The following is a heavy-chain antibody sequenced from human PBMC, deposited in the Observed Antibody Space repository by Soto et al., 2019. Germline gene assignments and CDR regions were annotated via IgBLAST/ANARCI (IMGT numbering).Heavy chain of an antibody. J-gene: IGHJ4*02. Sequence: GPGPGKASETLSLTCAVYGGSFSGFSWSWIRQPPGKGLEWIGEINHSGGIDYNPSLKSRVTISLDRSKNQFSLKLSSVTAADTAVYYCARGVVTYYFDYWGLGTLVTVSS. CDR2: INHSGGI. D-gene: IGHD3-22*01. V-gene: IGHV4-34*01. CDR3: ARGVVTYYFDY. CDR1: GGSFSGFS.